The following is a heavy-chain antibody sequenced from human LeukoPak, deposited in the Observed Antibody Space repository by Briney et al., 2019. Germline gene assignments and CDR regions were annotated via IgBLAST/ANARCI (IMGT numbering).Heavy chain of an antibody. V-gene: IGHV3-21*01. CDR3: ARAEIASSIFTNFDY. D-gene: IGHD2-2*01. J-gene: IGHJ4*02. CDR1: GFNLRSYE. CDR2: ISSSSSYI. Sequence: PGGSLRLSCAASGFNLRSYEMNWVRQAPGKGLEWVSSISSSSSYIYYADSVKGRFTISRDNAKNPLYLQMNSLRAEDTAVYYCARAEIASSIFTNFDYWGQGTLVTVSS.